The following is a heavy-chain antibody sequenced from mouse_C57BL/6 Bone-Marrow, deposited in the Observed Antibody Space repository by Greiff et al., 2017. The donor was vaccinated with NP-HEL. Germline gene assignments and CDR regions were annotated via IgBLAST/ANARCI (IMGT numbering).Heavy chain of an antibody. Sequence: QVQLQQPGAELVRPGSSVKLSCKASGYTFTSYWMHWVKQRPIQGLEWIGNIDPSDSETHYNQKFKDKATLTVDKSSSTAYMQLSSLTSEDSAVYYCAAFYYGNLYAMDYWGQGTSVTVSS. V-gene: IGHV1-52*01. J-gene: IGHJ4*01. CDR2: IDPSDSET. CDR1: GYTFTSYW. CDR3: AAFYYGNLYAMDY. D-gene: IGHD2-1*01.